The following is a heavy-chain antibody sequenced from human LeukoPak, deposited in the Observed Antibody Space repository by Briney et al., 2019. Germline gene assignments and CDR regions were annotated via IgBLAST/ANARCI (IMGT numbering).Heavy chain of an antibody. J-gene: IGHJ4*02. CDR2: INSNSGGT. Sequence: ASVKVSCKASGGTFSSYTISWARQAPGQGLEWMGWINSNSGGTSYAQKFQGRVTLTRDTPTRTAFMELNRLTSDDTAVYYCARTSIAARRADFDYWGQGTVVTVSS. CDR3: ARTSIAARRADFDY. V-gene: IGHV1-2*02. CDR1: GGTFSSYT. D-gene: IGHD6-6*01.